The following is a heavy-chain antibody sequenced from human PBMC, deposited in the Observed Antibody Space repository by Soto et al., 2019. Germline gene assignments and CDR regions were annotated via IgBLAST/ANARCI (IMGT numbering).Heavy chain of an antibody. V-gene: IGHV3-30*15. CDR2: ISFDGIHK. J-gene: IGHJ6*02. CDR1: GFILGDYA. CDR3: ARPYCSRTSCHPYYYYYGLNV. D-gene: IGHD2-2*01. Sequence: GGSLRLSCAGSGFILGDYALHWVRQAPGKGLEWLAVISFDGIHKYYADSVQGRFTISRDNSQNTLYLQLSNLIPEDTAVYYCARPYCSRTSCHPYYYYYGLNVWGQGTTVIVS.